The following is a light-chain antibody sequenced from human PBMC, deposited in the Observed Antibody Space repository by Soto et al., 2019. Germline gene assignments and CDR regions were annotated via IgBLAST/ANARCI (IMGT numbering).Light chain of an antibody. Sequence: DIQMTQSPSSLSASVGDRVTITCRASQSISSYLNWYQQKPGKAPKLLIYAASSLQSGVPSRFSGSGSGTDFTLTISSLQPEDFATYYCQKSYSTPFTFGPGTKVDS. CDR2: AAS. CDR1: QSISSY. J-gene: IGKJ3*01. CDR3: QKSYSTPFT. V-gene: IGKV1-39*01.